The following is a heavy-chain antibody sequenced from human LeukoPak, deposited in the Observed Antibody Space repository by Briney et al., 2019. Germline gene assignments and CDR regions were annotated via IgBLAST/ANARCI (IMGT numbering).Heavy chain of an antibody. D-gene: IGHD6-19*01. Sequence: GGSLRLSCAASGFTFSSYGMHWVRQAPGKGLEWVAVISYDGSNKYYADSVKGRFTISRDNSKNTLYLQMNSLRAEDTAVYYCAKDKAVAVAGPLDYWGQGILVTVSS. V-gene: IGHV3-30*18. CDR2: ISYDGSNK. CDR3: AKDKAVAVAGPLDY. CDR1: GFTFSSYG. J-gene: IGHJ4*02.